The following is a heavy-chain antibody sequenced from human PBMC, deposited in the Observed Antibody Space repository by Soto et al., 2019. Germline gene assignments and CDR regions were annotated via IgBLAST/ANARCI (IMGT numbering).Heavy chain of an antibody. V-gene: IGHV3-30*03. Sequence: QVQLVESGGGVVQPGRSLRLSCAATGFSFSTHAMYWVRQAPGKGLEWVAVISFDGGIKYYADAVKGRFTISRDNTKNPVCLQTSSLSPEDTAVYFCVRDNGCTTGTGTGYFDYWGQGALVTVSS. CDR3: VRDNGCTTGTGTGYFDY. CDR2: ISFDGGIK. D-gene: IGHD1-1*01. J-gene: IGHJ4*02. CDR1: GFSFSTHA.